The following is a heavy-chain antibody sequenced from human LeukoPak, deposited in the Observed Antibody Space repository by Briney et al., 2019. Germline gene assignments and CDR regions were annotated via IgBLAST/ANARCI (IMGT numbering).Heavy chain of an antibody. CDR3: AVPPHCSSTSCYNGFDY. D-gene: IGHD2-2*02. J-gene: IGHJ4*02. CDR1: GGTFSSYA. CDR2: INPNSGGT. Sequence: ASVKVSCKASGGTFSSYAISWVRQAPGQGLEWMGWINPNSGGTNYAQKFQGRVTMTRDTSISTAYMELSRLRSDDTAVYYCAVPPHCSSTSCYNGFDYWGQGTLVTVSS. V-gene: IGHV1-2*02.